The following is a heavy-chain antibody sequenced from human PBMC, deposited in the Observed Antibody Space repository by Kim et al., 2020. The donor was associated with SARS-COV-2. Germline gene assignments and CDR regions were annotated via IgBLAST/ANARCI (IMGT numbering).Heavy chain of an antibody. D-gene: IGHD3-3*01. CDR1: GYSFTSYW. CDR3: ARSGVRFLEWLQTYYYGMDV. Sequence: GESLKISCKGSGYSFTSYWIGWVRQMPGKGLEWMGIIYPGDSDTRYSPSFQGQVTISADKSISTAYLQWSSLKASDTAMYYCARSGVRFLEWLQTYYYGMDVWGQGTTVTVSS. CDR2: IYPGDSDT. V-gene: IGHV5-51*01. J-gene: IGHJ6*02.